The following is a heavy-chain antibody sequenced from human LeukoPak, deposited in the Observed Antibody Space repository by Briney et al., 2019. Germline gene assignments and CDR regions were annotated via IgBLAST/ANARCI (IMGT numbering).Heavy chain of an antibody. J-gene: IGHJ4*02. CDR1: VFTLSSNY. D-gene: IGHD3-22*01. Sequence: RGSLRLSCAPSVFTLSSNYMSRVREAPGKGPKGGSVIYSGGSTYYADSGKGRFTISRDNSKNTLYLQMNSPRAEDTAVYYCAREVEEYYYDSSGHFDYWGQGTLVTVSS. CDR3: AREVEEYYYDSSGHFDY. V-gene: IGHV3-66*01. CDR2: IYSGGST.